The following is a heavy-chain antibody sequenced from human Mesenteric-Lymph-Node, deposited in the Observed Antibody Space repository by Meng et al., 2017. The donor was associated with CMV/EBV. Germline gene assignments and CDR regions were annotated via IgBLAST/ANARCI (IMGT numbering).Heavy chain of an antibody. V-gene: IGHV4-31*02. CDR2: IYHSGNT. J-gene: IGHJ5*02. D-gene: IGHD4-17*01. Sequence: SGDSISRGNYSWTWIRQHPGKGLEWIGYIYHSGNTYYNPSLKSRVTISVDTSKNHFSLNLNSVTAADTAVYYCARRDYRDLENWFDPWGQGTLVTVSS. CDR1: GDSISRGNYS. CDR3: ARRDYRDLENWFDP.